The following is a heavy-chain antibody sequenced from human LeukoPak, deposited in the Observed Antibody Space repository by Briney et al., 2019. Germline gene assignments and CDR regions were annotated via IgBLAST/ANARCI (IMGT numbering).Heavy chain of an antibody. J-gene: IGHJ4*02. Sequence: SETLSLTCAVYGGSFSGYYWSWIRQPPGKGLEWIGEINHSGSTNYNPSLKSRVTISVDTSKNQFSLKLSSVTAADTAVYYCARRFFATVTPFDYWGQGTLVTVSS. CDR2: INHSGST. CDR1: GGSFSGYY. CDR3: ARRFFATVTPFDY. V-gene: IGHV4-34*01. D-gene: IGHD4-17*01.